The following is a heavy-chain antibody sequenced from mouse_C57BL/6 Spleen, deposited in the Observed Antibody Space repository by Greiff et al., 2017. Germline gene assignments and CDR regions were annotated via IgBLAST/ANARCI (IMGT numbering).Heavy chain of an antibody. D-gene: IGHD2-2*01. CDR2: IDPETGGT. Sequence: QVPLQQSGAELVRPGASVTLSCKASGYTFTDYEMHWVKQTPVHGLEWIGAIDPETGGTAYNQKFKGKAILTADNSSSTAYMELRSLTSEDSAVYYCTREDGYDWYFDVWGTGSTVTVSS. CDR1: GYTFTDYE. J-gene: IGHJ1*03. CDR3: TREDGYDWYFDV. V-gene: IGHV1-15*01.